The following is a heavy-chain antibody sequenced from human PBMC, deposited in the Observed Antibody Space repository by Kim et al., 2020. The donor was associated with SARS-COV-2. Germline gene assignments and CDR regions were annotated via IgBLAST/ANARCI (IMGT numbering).Heavy chain of an antibody. CDR3: ASRVDPPKAAAYYPDY. Sequence: DSVKGRFTISRGNAKNSLYLQMNSLGDEDTAVYYCASRVDPPKAAAYYPDYWGQGTLVTVSS. D-gene: IGHD2-2*01. J-gene: IGHJ4*02. V-gene: IGHV3-48*02.